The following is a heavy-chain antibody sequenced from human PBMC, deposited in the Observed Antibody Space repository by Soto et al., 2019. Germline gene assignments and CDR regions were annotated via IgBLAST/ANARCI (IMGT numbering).Heavy chain of an antibody. CDR2: IIPISGPA. J-gene: IGHJ6*02. CDR1: GGTFSSYA. D-gene: IGHD6-19*01. V-gene: IGHV1-69*13. Sequence: SVKVSCKASGGTFSSYAISWVRQAPGQGLEWMGAIIPISGPANYAQKFQGRVTITADESTSTAYMELSSLRSEDTAVYYCARNTGYSSGWYHYYYGMDVWGQGTTVTVSS. CDR3: ARNTGYSSGWYHYYYGMDV.